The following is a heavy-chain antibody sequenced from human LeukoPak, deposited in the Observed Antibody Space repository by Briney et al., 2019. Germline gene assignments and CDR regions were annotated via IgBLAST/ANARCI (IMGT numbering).Heavy chain of an antibody. CDR3: ARQSGSWNWFDP. J-gene: IGHJ5*02. D-gene: IGHD1-26*01. Sequence: SETLSLTCTVSGGSISSRSYYWGRIRQPPGKGLEWIGSIYYSGSTYYNPSLKSRVTISVDTSKNQFSLKLSSVTAADTAVYYCARQSGSWNWFDPWGQGTLVTVSS. CDR2: IYYSGST. CDR1: GGSISSRSYY. V-gene: IGHV4-39*01.